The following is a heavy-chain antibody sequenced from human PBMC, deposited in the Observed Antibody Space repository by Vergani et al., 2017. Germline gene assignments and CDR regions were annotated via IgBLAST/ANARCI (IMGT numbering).Heavy chain of an antibody. Sequence: QVQLQESGPGLVKPSQTLSLTCTVSGGSISSGDYYWSRGRQPPGKGLEWIGYIYYSGSTYDNPSLRRRVTISVDTTKNQLSLKLSSVTAADTAVYYCARGPYVLLGQFDYWGQGTLVTVSS. CDR1: GGSISSGDYY. J-gene: IGHJ4*02. D-gene: IGHD3-10*01. CDR2: IYYSGST. V-gene: IGHV4-30-4*01. CDR3: ARGPYVLLGQFDY.